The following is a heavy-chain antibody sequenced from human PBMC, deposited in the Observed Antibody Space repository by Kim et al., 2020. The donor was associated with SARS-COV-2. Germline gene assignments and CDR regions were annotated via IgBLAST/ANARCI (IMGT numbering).Heavy chain of an antibody. D-gene: IGHD3-10*01. CDR2: IYHSGST. Sequence: SETLSLTCAVSGGSISSSNWWSWVRQPPGKRLEWIGEIYHSGSTNYNPSLKSRVTISVDKSKNQFSLKLSSVTAADTAVYYCARKGGVSVPEFFDYWGQGTLVTVSS. J-gene: IGHJ4*02. CDR3: ARKGGVSVPEFFDY. V-gene: IGHV4-4*02. CDR1: GGSISSSNW.